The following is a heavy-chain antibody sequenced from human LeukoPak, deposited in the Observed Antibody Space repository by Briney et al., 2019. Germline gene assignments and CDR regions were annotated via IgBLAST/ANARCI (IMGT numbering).Heavy chain of an antibody. CDR1: GFTFSSYA. Sequence: GGSLRLSCAASGFTFSSYALSWVRQAPGKGLEWVSIISGSGGSSYYADSVKGRFTISRDNSKDTLYLQMNSLRAEDTAVYYCATGSIGTEFDYWDQGTLVTVSS. V-gene: IGHV3-23*01. CDR3: ATGSIGTEFDY. CDR2: ISGSGGSS. J-gene: IGHJ4*02. D-gene: IGHD6-6*01.